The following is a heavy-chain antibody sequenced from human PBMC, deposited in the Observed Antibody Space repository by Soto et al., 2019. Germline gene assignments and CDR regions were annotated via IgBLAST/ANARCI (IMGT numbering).Heavy chain of an antibody. D-gene: IGHD4-4*01. CDR3: ARGGGWATVNYYYYYMDV. V-gene: IGHV4-59*06. CDR2: IYYSGST. Sequence: PSETLSLTCTVSGGSISSYYWSWIRQPPGKGLEWIGYIYYSGSTYYNPSLKSRVTISVDTSKNQFSLKLSSVTAADTAAYYCARGGGWATVNYYYYYMDVWGKGTTVTVSS. CDR1: GGSISSYY. J-gene: IGHJ6*03.